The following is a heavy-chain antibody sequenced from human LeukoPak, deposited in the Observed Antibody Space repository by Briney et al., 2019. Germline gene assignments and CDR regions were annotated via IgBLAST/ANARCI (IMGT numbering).Heavy chain of an antibody. V-gene: IGHV1-46*04. J-gene: IGHJ4*02. CDR3: ATYSGSYYADPFDY. Sequence: GASVKVSCKASGYTFTSHYIQWVRQAPGQGLEWMGIINPSGGSTNYAQKLQGRVILTRDTSTSTVYMELSSLRSEDTAMYYCATYSGSYYADPFDYRGQGTLVTVSS. CDR2: INPSGGST. CDR1: GYTFTSHY. D-gene: IGHD1-26*01.